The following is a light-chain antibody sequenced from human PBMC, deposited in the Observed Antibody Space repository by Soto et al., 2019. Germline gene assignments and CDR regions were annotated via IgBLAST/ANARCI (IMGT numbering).Light chain of an antibody. CDR3: QSYDSNLLGVI. CDR2: EVN. J-gene: IGLJ2*01. Sequence: QSVLTQPPSASGSPGQSVTISCTGTSSDIGGYNSVSWYQQHPGKAPRLMIYEVNKRPSGVPDRFSGSKSGYTASLTVSGLQTEDEAFYYCQSYDSNLLGVIFGVGTKLTVL. V-gene: IGLV2-8*01. CDR1: SSDIGGYNS.